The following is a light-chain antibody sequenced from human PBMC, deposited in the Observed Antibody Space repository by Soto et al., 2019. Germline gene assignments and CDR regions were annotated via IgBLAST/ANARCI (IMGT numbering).Light chain of an antibody. CDR3: SSFTSSATLHYV. J-gene: IGLJ1*01. CDR2: EVS. CDR1: SSDVGSYNL. Sequence: QSVLTQPASVSGSPGQSITISCTGTSSDVGSYNLVSWYQQHPGKAPKLLIYEVSKRPSGVSNRFSGSKSGSTASLTISGLQAEDEADYYCSSFTSSATLHYVFGTGTKLTVL. V-gene: IGLV2-14*02.